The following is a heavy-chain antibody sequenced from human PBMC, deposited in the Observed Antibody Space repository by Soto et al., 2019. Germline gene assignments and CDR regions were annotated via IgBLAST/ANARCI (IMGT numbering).Heavy chain of an antibody. D-gene: IGHD3-16*01. Sequence: GSLRLSCAASGFTFSDSWMDWVRQAPGKGPEWVANIKQDGSEKNYVDSVKGRFTISRDNAKNSLYLQMNSLRAEDTAVYYCASLGRHGWGQGTTVTVSS. J-gene: IGHJ6*02. CDR1: GFTFSDSW. CDR3: ASLGRHG. CDR2: IKQDGSEK. V-gene: IGHV3-7*01.